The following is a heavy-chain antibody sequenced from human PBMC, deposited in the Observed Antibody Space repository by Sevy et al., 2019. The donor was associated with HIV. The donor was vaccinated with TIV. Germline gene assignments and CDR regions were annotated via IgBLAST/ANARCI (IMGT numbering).Heavy chain of an antibody. CDR1: GGSDIRRTDY. CDR2: VYYSGRA. V-gene: IGHV4-39*01. CDR3: ARPIDRSALRGGYQYAIGV. D-gene: IGHD6-25*01. J-gene: IGHJ6*02. Sequence: SETLSLTCTVSGGSDIRRTDYWAWFRQTPGKGLEWIGSVYYSGRAHYNWSLKSRVTISVDSSKNQFSLKLTSVTAADTGVYYCARPIDRSALRGGYQYAIGVWGQGTTVTVSS.